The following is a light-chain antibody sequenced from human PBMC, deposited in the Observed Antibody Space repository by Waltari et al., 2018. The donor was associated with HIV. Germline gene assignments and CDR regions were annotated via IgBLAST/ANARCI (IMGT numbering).Light chain of an antibody. CDR3: CAYAGPTGLSEV. CDR1: SRYIGASNY. V-gene: IGLV2-23*02. CDR2: DVG. J-gene: IGLJ2*01. Sequence: QSALTQPASVSGSPGQSITIPCPGTSRYIGASNYVSWYQQHPGKAPKLIIYDVGTRPSGVSDRFSGSKSGNTASLTISGLQSEDEADYHCCAYAGPTGLSEVFGGGTKLTVL.